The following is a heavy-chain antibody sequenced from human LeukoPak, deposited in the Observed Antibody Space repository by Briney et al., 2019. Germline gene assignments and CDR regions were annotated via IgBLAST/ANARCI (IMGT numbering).Heavy chain of an antibody. J-gene: IGHJ4*02. CDR1: GFTFSNYA. CDR2: ISSDGSSI. CDR3: ARAQMGAPTDY. D-gene: IGHD1-26*01. Sequence: GGSLRLSCAASGFTFSNYAMYWVRQAPGKGLVWVSRISSDGSSIIYAESVKGRFTISRDIAKNTLYLQMNSLRAEDTAVYYCARAQMGAPTDYWGQGTLVTVSS. V-gene: IGHV3-74*01.